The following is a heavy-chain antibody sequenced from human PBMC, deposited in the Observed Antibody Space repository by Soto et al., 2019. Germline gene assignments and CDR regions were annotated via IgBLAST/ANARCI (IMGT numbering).Heavy chain of an antibody. D-gene: IGHD2-21*02. J-gene: IGHJ6*02. Sequence: QVQLVESGGGLVQPGGSLRLSCAASGFTFSSYGMHWVRQAPGKGLEWVAVIWYDGSNKYYADSVKGRFTISRDNSKNTLYMQMNRLRAEDTAVYYCARDQGGDDRYYSYSYGMDVWGQGTTVTVSS. CDR1: GFTFSSYG. V-gene: IGHV3-33*01. CDR2: IWYDGSNK. CDR3: ARDQGGDDRYYSYSYGMDV.